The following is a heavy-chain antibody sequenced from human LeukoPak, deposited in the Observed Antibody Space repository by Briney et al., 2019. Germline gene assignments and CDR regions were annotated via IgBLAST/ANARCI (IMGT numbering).Heavy chain of an antibody. Sequence: GGSLRLSCAASGFTFSSYSMNWVRQAPGKGLEWVSSISSSSSYIYYADSVKGRFTISRDNAKNSLYLQMNSLRAEDTAVYYCASEQGGIAVAPGAFDIWGQGTMATVSS. J-gene: IGHJ3*02. CDR2: ISSSSSYI. CDR3: ASEQGGIAVAPGAFDI. CDR1: GFTFSSYS. D-gene: IGHD6-19*01. V-gene: IGHV3-21*01.